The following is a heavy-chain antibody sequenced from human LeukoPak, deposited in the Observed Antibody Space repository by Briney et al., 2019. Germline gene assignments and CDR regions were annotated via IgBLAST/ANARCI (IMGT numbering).Heavy chain of an antibody. CDR1: GFTFSSYS. CDR3: ARFSSYYYYYMDV. Sequence: GGPLRLSCAASGFTFSSYSMNWVRQAPGKGLEWVSSISTSTSYIYYADSVKGRFTISRDNAKDSLYLQMNSLRAEDTAVYYCARFSSYYYYYMDVWGKGTTVTISS. CDR2: ISTSTSYI. J-gene: IGHJ6*03. V-gene: IGHV3-21*06.